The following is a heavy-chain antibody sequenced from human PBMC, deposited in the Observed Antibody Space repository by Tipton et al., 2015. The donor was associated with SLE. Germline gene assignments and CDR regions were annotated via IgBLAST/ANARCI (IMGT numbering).Heavy chain of an antibody. Sequence: TLSLTCAVSGYSISSGYYWGWIRQPPGKGLEWIGSIYHSGSTNYNPPLKSRVTISVDTSKNQFSLRLSSVTAADTAVYYCARDRYYDSSGYYFLFDSWGQGTLVTVSS. J-gene: IGHJ4*02. V-gene: IGHV4-38-2*02. CDR2: IYHSGST. CDR1: GYSISSGYY. CDR3: ARDRYYDSSGYYFLFDS. D-gene: IGHD3-22*01.